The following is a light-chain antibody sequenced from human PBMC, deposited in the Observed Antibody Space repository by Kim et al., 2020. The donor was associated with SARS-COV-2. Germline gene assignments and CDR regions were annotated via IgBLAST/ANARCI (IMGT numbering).Light chain of an antibody. V-gene: IGKV3-15*01. J-gene: IGKJ2*01. CDR3: QQYNNWPPYT. Sequence: VSPGERAPLSCRASQSVSSRLAWYQQKPGQAPRLLIYGTSTRAAGIPARFSGSGSGTEFTLTISSLQSEDFAIYYCQQYNNWPPYTFGQGTKLEIK. CDR1: QSVSSR. CDR2: GTS.